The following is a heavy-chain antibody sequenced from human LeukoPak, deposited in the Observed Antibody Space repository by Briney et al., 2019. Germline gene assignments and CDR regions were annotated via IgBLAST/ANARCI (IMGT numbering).Heavy chain of an antibody. CDR3: ARVSGGYCSGGSCYSPIDP. D-gene: IGHD2-15*01. CDR1: GGSISSYY. J-gene: IGHJ5*02. CDR2: IYYSGST. V-gene: IGHV4-59*01. Sequence: PSETLSLTCTVSGGSISSYYWSWIRQPPREGLEWIGDIYYSGSTNYNPSLKSRVTISVDTSKNQFSLKLSSVTAADTAVYYCARVSGGYCSGGSCYSPIDPWGQGTLVTVSS.